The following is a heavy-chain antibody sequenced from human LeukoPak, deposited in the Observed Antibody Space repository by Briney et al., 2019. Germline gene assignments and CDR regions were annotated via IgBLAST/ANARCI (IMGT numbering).Heavy chain of an antibody. Sequence: GSLRLSCAASGFTFSSYAMSWVRQAPGKGLEWVAVISYDESNKYFADSVKGRFTISRDNPKNTLYLQMNSLRPEDTAVYYCAKSTTVTTQQRGYFDYGGQGTLAPVPP. D-gene: IGHD4-11*01. V-gene: IGHV3-30*18. CDR2: ISYDESNK. CDR3: AKSTTVTTQQRGYFDY. J-gene: IGHJ4*02. CDR1: GFTFSSYA.